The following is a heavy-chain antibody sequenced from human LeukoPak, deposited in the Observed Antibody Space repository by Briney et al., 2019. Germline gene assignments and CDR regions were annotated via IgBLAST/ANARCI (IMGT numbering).Heavy chain of an antibody. D-gene: IGHD1-26*01. V-gene: IGHV3-30*04. Sequence: GRSLRLSCAASGFTFRSYAMHWVRQAPGKGLEWVAVISYDGSNKYYADSVKGRFTISRDNSKNTLYLQMNSLRAEDTAVYYCARDGGDYSGSYYEDYYYYGMDVWGQGTTVTVSS. CDR2: ISYDGSNK. CDR3: ARDGGDYSGSYYEDYYYYGMDV. CDR1: GFTFRSYA. J-gene: IGHJ6*02.